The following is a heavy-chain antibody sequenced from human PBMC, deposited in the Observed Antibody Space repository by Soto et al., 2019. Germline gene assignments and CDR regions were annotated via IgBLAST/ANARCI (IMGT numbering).Heavy chain of an antibody. CDR3: ARGIVVVPAAIQVRGVVSWLDP. CDR2: INPNSGGT. D-gene: IGHD2-2*02. J-gene: IGHJ5*02. Sequence: ASVKVSCKASGYTFTGYYMHWVRQAPGQGLEWMGWINPNSGGTNYAQKFQGWVTMTRDTSISTAYMELSRLRSDDTAVYYCARGIVVVPAAIQVRGVVSWLDPWGQGTLVTVYS. CDR1: GYTFTGYY. V-gene: IGHV1-2*04.